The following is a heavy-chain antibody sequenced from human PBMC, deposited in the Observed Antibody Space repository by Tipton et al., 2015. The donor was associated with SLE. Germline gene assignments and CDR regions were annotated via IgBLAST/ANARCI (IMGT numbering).Heavy chain of an antibody. Sequence: SLRLSCAAFGFTFSSYAMSWVRQAPGKGLEWVSAISGSGGSTYYADSVKGRFTISRDNSKNTLYLQMNSLRAEDTAVYYCAKDESSGWLGGYWGQGTLVTVSS. CDR1: GFTFSSYA. D-gene: IGHD6-19*01. CDR3: AKDESSGWLGGY. J-gene: IGHJ4*02. CDR2: ISGSGGST. V-gene: IGHV3-23*01.